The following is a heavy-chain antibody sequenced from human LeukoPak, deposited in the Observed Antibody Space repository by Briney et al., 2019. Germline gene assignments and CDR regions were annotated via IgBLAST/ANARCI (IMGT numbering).Heavy chain of an antibody. J-gene: IGHJ4*02. CDR3: ARAAYSYGPRGFDY. Sequence: PGGSLRLSCAASGFTFSSYVMNWVRQAPGKGLEWVSSISSSSGYIYYADSVKGRSTISRDNAKNPLYLQMNSLRAEDTAVYYCARAAYSYGPRGFDYWGQGILLTVSS. CDR1: GFTFSSYV. D-gene: IGHD3-16*01. CDR2: ISSSSGYI. V-gene: IGHV3-21*01.